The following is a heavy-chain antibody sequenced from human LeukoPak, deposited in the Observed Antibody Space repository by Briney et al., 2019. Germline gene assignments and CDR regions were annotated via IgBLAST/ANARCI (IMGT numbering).Heavy chain of an antibody. D-gene: IGHD3-22*01. CDR1: GGSISSSSHY. Sequence: SETLSLTCTVSGGSISSSSHYWGWIRQPPGKGLEWIGNMYYSGSTNYNPSLKSRVTISVDTSENQFSLRLRSVTAADTAEYYCTRRVAGSGYRDYWGQGTLATVSS. V-gene: IGHV4-39*01. CDR3: TRRVAGSGYRDY. J-gene: IGHJ4*02. CDR2: MYYSGST.